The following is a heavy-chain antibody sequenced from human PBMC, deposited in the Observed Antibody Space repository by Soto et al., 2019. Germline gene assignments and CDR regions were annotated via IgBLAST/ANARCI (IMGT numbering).Heavy chain of an antibody. J-gene: IGHJ2*01. D-gene: IGHD4-17*01. CDR2: ISSSSSYI. CDR1: GFTFSSYS. CDR3: ARDDGPAVRYGDNWYFDL. Sequence: EVQLVESGGGLVKPGGSLRLSCAASGFTFSSYSMNWVRQAPGKGLEWVSSISSSSSYIYYADSVKGRFTISRDNAKNSLYLQMNSLRAEDTAVYYCARDDGPAVRYGDNWYFDLWGRGTLVTVSS. V-gene: IGHV3-21*01.